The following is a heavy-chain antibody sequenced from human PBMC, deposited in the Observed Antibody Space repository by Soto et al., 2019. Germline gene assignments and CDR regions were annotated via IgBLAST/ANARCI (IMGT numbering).Heavy chain of an antibody. CDR1: GGSISSSSYY. V-gene: IGHV4-39*01. D-gene: IGHD4-17*01. J-gene: IGHJ4*02. CDR2: IYYSGST. CDR3: ARLGTTVTTRRVFDY. Sequence: LSLTCTVSGGSISSSSYYWGWIRQPPGKGLEWIGSIYYSGSTYYNPSLKSRVTISVDTSKNQFSLKLSSVTAADTAVYCCARLGTTVTTRRVFDYWGQGTLVTVSS.